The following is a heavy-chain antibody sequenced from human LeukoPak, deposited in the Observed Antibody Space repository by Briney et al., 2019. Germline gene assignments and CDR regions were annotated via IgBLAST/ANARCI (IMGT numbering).Heavy chain of an antibody. CDR1: DGSISGYY. J-gene: IGHJ3*02. CDR3: ARGPQDYGGHSDYNDGFDI. CDR2: IYTSGST. D-gene: IGHD4-23*01. Sequence: SETLSLTCTVSDGSISGYYWSWIRQSAGKGLEWIGRIYTSGSTNYNPSLKSRVTMSVDTSKNHFSLKLSSVTAADTAVYYCARGPQDYGGHSDYNDGFDIWGQGTMVTVSS. V-gene: IGHV4-4*07.